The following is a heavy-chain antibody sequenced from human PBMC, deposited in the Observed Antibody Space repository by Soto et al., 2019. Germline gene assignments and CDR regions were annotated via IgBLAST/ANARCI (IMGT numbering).Heavy chain of an antibody. CDR3: ASIKRSTYYDFWSGYTDYSSYMDV. J-gene: IGHJ6*03. D-gene: IGHD3-3*01. CDR1: GGSISSYY. V-gene: IGHV4-59*01. CDR2: IYYSGST. Sequence: SETLSLTCTVSGGSISSYYWSWIRQPPGKGLEWIGYIYYSGSTNYNPSLKSRVTISVDTSKNQFSLKLSSVTAADTAVYYCASIKRSTYYDFWSGYTDYSSYMDVWGKGTTVTVSS.